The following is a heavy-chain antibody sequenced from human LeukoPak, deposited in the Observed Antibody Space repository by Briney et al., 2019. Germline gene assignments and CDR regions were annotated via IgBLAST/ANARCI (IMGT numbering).Heavy chain of an antibody. CDR3: ARESYCTGSTSPIDY. V-gene: IGHV1-2*02. CDR2: INPNRGET. D-gene: IGHD2-8*02. CDR1: GYTFTPYD. Sequence: ASVKVSCKASGYTFTPYDMNGGRQAAGQGGGGRGGINPNRGETNNAQKYQGRVTGTRDTSISTAYMEVSRLRSADTAVYYCARESYCTGSTSPIDYWGQGTLVTVSS. J-gene: IGHJ4*02.